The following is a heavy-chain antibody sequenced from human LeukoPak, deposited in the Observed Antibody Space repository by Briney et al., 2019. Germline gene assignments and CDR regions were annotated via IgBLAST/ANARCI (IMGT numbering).Heavy chain of an antibody. CDR3: ARDGYYRHFDY. CDR2: ISPYNGDT. CDR1: GYTFTSYG. Sequence: ASVKDSCKASGYTFTSYGISWVRQAPGQGVEWMGWISPYNGDTHYVQKLQDRVTMTTDTSTRTAYMEVRSLRSDDTAVYYCARDGYYRHFDYWGQGTLVTVSS. J-gene: IGHJ4*02. V-gene: IGHV1-18*01. D-gene: IGHD3-22*01.